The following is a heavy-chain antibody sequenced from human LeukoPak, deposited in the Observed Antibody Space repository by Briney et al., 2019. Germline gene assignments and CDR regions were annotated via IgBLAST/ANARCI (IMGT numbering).Heavy chain of an antibody. J-gene: IGHJ3*02. CDR1: GFSFSSYA. Sequence: GGSLRLSCAASGFSFSSYAMSWVRQAPGKGLEWVSSVSESGDGTYYADSVMGRFIISRDNSRKTFHLQMDSLRADDTAIYYCAKEQYYYDSSGYYSDAFDIWGQGTMVTVSS. D-gene: IGHD3-22*01. CDR3: AKEQYYYDSSGYYSDAFDI. CDR2: VSESGDGT. V-gene: IGHV3-23*01.